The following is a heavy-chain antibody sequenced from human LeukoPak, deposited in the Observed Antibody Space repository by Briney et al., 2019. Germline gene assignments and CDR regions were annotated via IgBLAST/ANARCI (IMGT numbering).Heavy chain of an antibody. Sequence: GGSLRLSCAASGFTFSSYWMSWVRQAPGKGLEWVANIKQDGSEKYYVDFVKGRFTISRDNAKNSLYLQMNSLRAEDTAVYYCAREAAAAGQYYFDYWGQGTLVTVSS. CDR3: AREAAAAGQYYFDY. CDR1: GFTFSSYW. V-gene: IGHV3-7*01. CDR2: IKQDGSEK. D-gene: IGHD6-13*01. J-gene: IGHJ4*02.